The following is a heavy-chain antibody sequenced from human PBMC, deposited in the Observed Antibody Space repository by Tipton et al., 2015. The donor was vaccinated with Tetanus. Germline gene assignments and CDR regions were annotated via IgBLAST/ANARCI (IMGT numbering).Heavy chain of an antibody. CDR1: GGSISSGGYY. V-gene: IGHV4-31*03. Sequence: TLSLTCTVSGGSISSGGYYWSWIRQHPGKGLEWIGYIYYSGSTYYNPSLKSRVTISVDTSKNQFSLKLSSVTAADTAVYYCARDRKSPGYCSSTSCRDYYYGMDVWGQGTTVTVSS. CDR3: ARDRKSPGYCSSTSCRDYYYGMDV. J-gene: IGHJ6*02. CDR2: IYYSGST. D-gene: IGHD2-2*03.